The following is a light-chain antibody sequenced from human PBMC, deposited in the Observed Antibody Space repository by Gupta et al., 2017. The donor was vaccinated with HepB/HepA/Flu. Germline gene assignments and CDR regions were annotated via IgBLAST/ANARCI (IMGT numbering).Light chain of an antibody. CDR3: ETWNSNTRV. V-gene: IGLV4-60*03. Sequence: QPLLPHSSSASASLCFSVKLTCTLSSGHTTYIIAWHQRQPEKAPRYLMKLEGSGSYNKGSGDHDRFSGSGSRADRYLTIVHHESEDEDDYYCETWNSNTRVFGGGTTLTVL. CDR2: LEGSGSY. CDR1: SGHTTYI. J-gene: IGLJ3*02.